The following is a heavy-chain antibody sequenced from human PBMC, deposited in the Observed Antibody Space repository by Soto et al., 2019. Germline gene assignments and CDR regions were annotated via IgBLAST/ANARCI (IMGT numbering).Heavy chain of an antibody. CDR1: GFTFRTYT. Sequence: EVQLVESGGGLVKPGGSLRLSCISSGFTFRTYTMNWVRQAPGKGLEWVSGIRGFSPYTFYAESVKGRFTISRDNAKNSLYLQMNSLIAEDTAVYYCARDLGYDAHAYYYNAMDVWGQGTTVTVSS. D-gene: IGHD2-15*01. V-gene: IGHV3-21*01. CDR2: IRGFSPYT. J-gene: IGHJ6*02. CDR3: ARDLGYDAHAYYYNAMDV.